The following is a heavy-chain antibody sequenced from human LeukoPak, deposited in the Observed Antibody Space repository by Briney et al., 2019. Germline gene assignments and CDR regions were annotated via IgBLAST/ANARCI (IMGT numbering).Heavy chain of an antibody. Sequence: GGSLRLSCAAPGFTFSSYAMSWVRQALGMGLDWVSAISGSGGSTYYADSVKGRFTISRDNSKNTLYLQMNSLRAEDTAVYYCAKSTYDSSGYVDYWGQGTLVTVSS. D-gene: IGHD3-22*01. J-gene: IGHJ4*02. CDR3: AKSTYDSSGYVDY. CDR1: GFTFSSYA. CDR2: ISGSGGST. V-gene: IGHV3-23*01.